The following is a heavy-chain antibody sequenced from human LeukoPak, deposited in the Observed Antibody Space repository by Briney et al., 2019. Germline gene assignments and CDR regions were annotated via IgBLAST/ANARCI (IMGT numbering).Heavy chain of an antibody. CDR1: GGSISNSYYY. CDR3: ARHPNYYYYYMDV. V-gene: IGHV4-39*01. J-gene: IGHJ6*03. Sequence: SETLSLTCTVSGGSISNSYYYWGWLRQPPGTGLEWIGSLHYSGSTYYNPSLKSRVTISVDTSKNQFSLKLSSVTAADTAVYYCARHPNYYYYYMDVWGKGTTVTISS. CDR2: LHYSGST.